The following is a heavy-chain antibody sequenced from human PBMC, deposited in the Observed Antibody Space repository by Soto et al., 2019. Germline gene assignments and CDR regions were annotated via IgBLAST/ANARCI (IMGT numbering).Heavy chain of an antibody. CDR1: GGSISSGGYY. J-gene: IGHJ4*02. CDR2: IYYSGST. CDR3: ATDYDSSGHFDY. D-gene: IGHD3-22*01. V-gene: IGHV4-31*03. Sequence: SETLSLTCTVSGGSISSGGYYWSWIRQHPGKGLEWIGYIYYSGSTYYNPSLKSRVTISVDTSKNQFSLKLSSVTAADTAVYYCATDYDSSGHFDYWGQATLVTVS.